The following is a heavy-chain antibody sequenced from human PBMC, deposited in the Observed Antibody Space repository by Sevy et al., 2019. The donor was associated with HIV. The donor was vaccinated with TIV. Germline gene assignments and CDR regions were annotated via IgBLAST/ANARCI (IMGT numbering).Heavy chain of an antibody. CDR1: GFTFSSYS. J-gene: IGHJ6*02. CDR2: ISSSSSTI. D-gene: IGHD3-22*01. V-gene: IGHV3-48*02. CDR3: ARDQVVYDSSGYYYPLYYYGMDV. Sequence: GGSLRLSCAASGFTFSSYSMNWVRQAPGKGLEWVSYISSSSSTIYYADSVKGRFTISRDNATNSLYLQMNSLRDEDTAVYYCARDQVVYDSSGYYYPLYYYGMDVWGQGTTVTVSS.